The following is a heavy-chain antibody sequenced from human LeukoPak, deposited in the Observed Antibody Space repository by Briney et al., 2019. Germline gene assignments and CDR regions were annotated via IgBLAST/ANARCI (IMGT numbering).Heavy chain of an antibody. J-gene: IGHJ4*02. D-gene: IGHD1/OR15-1a*01. CDR2: ISGGHGGT. CDR1: GFTLSSYA. Sequence: PGGSLRLSCAASGFTLSSYAMSWVRQAPGKGLEWVSSISGGHGGTYYADSVKGRFTISRDDSKNTLYLQVNSLRAEDTAVYYCAKGQYASGWNSGNYWGQGTLVTVPS. V-gene: IGHV3-23*01. CDR3: AKGQYASGWNSGNY.